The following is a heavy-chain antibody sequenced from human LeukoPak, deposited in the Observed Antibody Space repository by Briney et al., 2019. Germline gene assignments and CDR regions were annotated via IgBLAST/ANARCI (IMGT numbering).Heavy chain of an antibody. Sequence: SETLSLTCTVSGGSISSSGYYWGWIRQPPGKGLEWIGSVDYTGITSHSPSLKSRVTISVDTSKNQFSLKVSSVSAADTGVYYCARDRRYYYDSSGYANYWYFDLWGRGTLVTVSS. D-gene: IGHD3-22*01. CDR1: GGSISSSGYY. CDR3: ARDRRYYYDSSGYANYWYFDL. V-gene: IGHV4-39*02. CDR2: VDYTGIT. J-gene: IGHJ2*01.